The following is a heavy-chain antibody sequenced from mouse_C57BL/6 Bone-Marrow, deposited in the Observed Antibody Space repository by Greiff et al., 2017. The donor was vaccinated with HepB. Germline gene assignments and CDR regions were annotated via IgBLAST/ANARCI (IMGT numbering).Heavy chain of an antibody. CDR1: GFTFSDYG. V-gene: IGHV5-17*01. Sequence: EVKLVESGGGLVKPGGSLKLSCAASGFTFSDYGMHWVRQAPEKGLEWVAYISSGSSTIYYADTVKGRFTISRDNAKNTLFLQMTSLRSEDTAMYYCAREREYYGNYYFDYWGQGTTLTVSS. D-gene: IGHD2-1*01. J-gene: IGHJ2*01. CDR3: AREREYYGNYYFDY. CDR2: ISSGSSTI.